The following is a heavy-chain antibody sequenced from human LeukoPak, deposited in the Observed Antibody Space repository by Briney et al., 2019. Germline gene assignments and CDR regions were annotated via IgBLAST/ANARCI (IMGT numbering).Heavy chain of an antibody. CDR3: ARVGGIVVVTEDAFDI. J-gene: IGHJ3*02. CDR2: IYYSGST. CDR1: GGSISSYY. Sequence: PSEALSLTCTVSGGSISSYYWNWIRQPPGKGLEWIGYIYYSGSTNYNPSLKSRVTISVDTSKNQFSLKLSSVTAADTAVYYCARVGGIVVVTEDAFDIWGQGTMVTVSS. D-gene: IGHD2-21*02. V-gene: IGHV4-59*08.